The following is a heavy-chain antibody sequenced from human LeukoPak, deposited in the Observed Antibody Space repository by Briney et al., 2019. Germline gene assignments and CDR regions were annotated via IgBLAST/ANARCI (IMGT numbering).Heavy chain of an antibody. Sequence: ASVKVSCKASGYTFTSYGISGVRQSPGQGLEGRGWISAYNGNPNYAHTLKGRVTITTDRPTGPASMDVRSLRSDDTAVYYCARDDDADYYGSGSYLRGGLDVWGQGTTVTVSS. V-gene: IGHV1-18*01. D-gene: IGHD3-10*01. CDR3: ARDDDADYYGSGSYLRGGLDV. J-gene: IGHJ6*02. CDR2: ISAYNGNP. CDR1: GYTFTSYG.